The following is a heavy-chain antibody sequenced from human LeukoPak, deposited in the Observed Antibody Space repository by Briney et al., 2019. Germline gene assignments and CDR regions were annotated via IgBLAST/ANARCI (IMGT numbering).Heavy chain of an antibody. CDR2: IYHSGST. Sequence: NPSETLSLTCAVSGYSISSGYYWGWIRQPPGKGLEWIATIYHSGSTYYNPSLKSRVTISVDTSKNQLSLKLSSVTAADTAVYFCSRVSGYCTNGVCYTAFDYWGQGTLVTVSS. CDR3: SRVSGYCTNGVCYTAFDY. CDR1: GYSISSGYY. J-gene: IGHJ4*02. D-gene: IGHD2-8*01. V-gene: IGHV4-38-2*01.